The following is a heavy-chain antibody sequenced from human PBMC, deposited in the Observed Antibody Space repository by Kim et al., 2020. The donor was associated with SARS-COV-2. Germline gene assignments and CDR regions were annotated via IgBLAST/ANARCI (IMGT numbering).Heavy chain of an antibody. Sequence: TIRADSVHGRVPISRHNAKNTQHMQMNSLRAEDTAVYYCAKDQGRGWAHWGQGTLVTVSS. V-gene: IGHV3-23*01. CDR3: AKDQGRGWAH. D-gene: IGHD6-19*01. CDR2: T. J-gene: IGHJ4*02.